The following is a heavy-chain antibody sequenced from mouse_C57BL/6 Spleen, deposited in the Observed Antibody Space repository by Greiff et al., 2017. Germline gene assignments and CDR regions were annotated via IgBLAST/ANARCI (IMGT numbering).Heavy chain of an antibody. Sequence: VKLQESGPELVKPGASVKISCKASGYAFSSSWMNWVKQRPGKGLEWIGRIYPGDGDTNYNGKFKGKATLTADKSSSTAYMQLSSLTSEDSAVYFCGSQDFDYWGQGTTLTVSS. V-gene: IGHV1-82*01. J-gene: IGHJ2*01. CDR2: IYPGDGDT. CDR3: GSQDFDY. CDR1: GYAFSSSW.